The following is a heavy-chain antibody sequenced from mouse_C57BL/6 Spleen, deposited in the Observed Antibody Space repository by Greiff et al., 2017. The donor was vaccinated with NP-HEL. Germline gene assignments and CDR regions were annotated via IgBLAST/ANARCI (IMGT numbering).Heavy chain of an antibody. CDR3: ARDRGDYDVFSWFAY. J-gene: IGHJ3*01. CDR1: GFTFSSYA. Sequence: DVKLVESGGGLVKPGGSLKLSCAASGFTFSSYAMSWVRQTPEKRLEWVATISDGGSYTYYPDNVKGRFTISRDNAKNNLYLQMSHLKSEDTAMYYCARDRGDYDVFSWFAYWGQGTLVTVSA. V-gene: IGHV5-4*01. CDR2: ISDGGSYT. D-gene: IGHD2-4*01.